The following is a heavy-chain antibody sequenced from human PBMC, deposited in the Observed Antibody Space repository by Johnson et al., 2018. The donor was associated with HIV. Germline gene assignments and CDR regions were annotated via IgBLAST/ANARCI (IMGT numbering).Heavy chain of an antibody. J-gene: IGHJ3*02. CDR3: ARDLWAYSTRDDAFDI. V-gene: IGHV3-11*04. CDR1: GFTFSDYY. CDR2: ISSRGIPI. Sequence: QMLLVESGGGLVKPGGSLRLSCAASGFTFSDYYMGWIRQTPGKGLEWISYISSRGIPIYYADSVQGRFTVSRDNAKNLLYLPMHSLRAEDTAVYYCARDLWAYSTRDDAFDIWGQGTMVTVSS. D-gene: IGHD6-13*01.